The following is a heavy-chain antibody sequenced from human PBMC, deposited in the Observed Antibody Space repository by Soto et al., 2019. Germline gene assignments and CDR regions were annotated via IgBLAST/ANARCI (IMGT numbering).Heavy chain of an antibody. CDR1: GGTFSSYT. CDR3: ARGLIAVAGTDPYDI. D-gene: IGHD6-19*01. CDR2: IIPILGIA. J-gene: IGHJ3*02. V-gene: IGHV1-69*02. Sequence: SVKVSCKASGGTFSSYTISWVRQAPGQGLEWMGRIIPILGIANYAQKFQGRVTITADKSTSTAYMELSSLRSEDTAVYYCARGLIAVAGTDPYDIWGQGTMVTVSS.